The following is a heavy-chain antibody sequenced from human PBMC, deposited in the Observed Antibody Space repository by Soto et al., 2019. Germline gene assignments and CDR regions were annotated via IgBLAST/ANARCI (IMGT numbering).Heavy chain of an antibody. CDR1: GFTFSSYT. J-gene: IGHJ3*02. Sequence: HPGGSLRLSCAGSGFTFSSYTMTWVRQAPRERLEWVSSIVGSGDNTYYADSVKGRFTISRDNSKTTLYLQMNSLRAEDTAVYYCAKYYYGSGSSRAFDIWGQGTMVTVSS. CDR2: IVGSGDNT. CDR3: AKYYYGSGSSRAFDI. D-gene: IGHD3-10*01. V-gene: IGHV3-23*01.